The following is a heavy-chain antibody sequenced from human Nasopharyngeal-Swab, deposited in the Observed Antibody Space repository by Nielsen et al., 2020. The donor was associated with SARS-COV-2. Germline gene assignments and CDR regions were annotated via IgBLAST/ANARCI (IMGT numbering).Heavy chain of an antibody. Sequence: SLKISCAASGFTFDDYAMHWVRQAPGKGLEWVSGITWNSGGIGYADSVKGRFTISRDNSKSTLYLQMYSLRAEDTAVYYCARGHERIVIVPAALDPWGQGTLVTVSS. J-gene: IGHJ5*02. CDR1: GFTFDDYA. CDR3: ARGHERIVIVPAALDP. D-gene: IGHD2-2*01. V-gene: IGHV3-9*01. CDR2: ITWNSGGI.